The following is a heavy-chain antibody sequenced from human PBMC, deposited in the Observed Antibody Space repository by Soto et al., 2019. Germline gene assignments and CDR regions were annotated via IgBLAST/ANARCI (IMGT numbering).Heavy chain of an antibody. CDR3: ATETHYVWGSYRSFDY. J-gene: IGHJ4*02. Sequence: WASVKVSCKVSGYTLTELSMHWVRQAPGKGLEWMGGFDPEDGETIYAQKFQGRVTMTEDTSTDTAYMELSSLRSEDTAVYYCATETHYVWGSYRSFDYWGQGTLVTVSS. CDR2: FDPEDGET. CDR1: GYTLTELS. D-gene: IGHD3-16*02. V-gene: IGHV1-24*01.